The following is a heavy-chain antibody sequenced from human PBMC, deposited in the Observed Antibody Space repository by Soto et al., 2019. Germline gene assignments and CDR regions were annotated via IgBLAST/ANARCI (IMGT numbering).Heavy chain of an antibody. Sequence: QVQLQESGPGLVKSSETLSLTCRVSGGSISNYFWSWIRQPPGKGLEWIGYIFNSGSTIYSPSHKSRVTLTLDTSKNQFSLRLGSVTGADTAIYYCARGPETYYMDVWGKGPTVTVSS. J-gene: IGHJ6*03. CDR2: IFNSGST. V-gene: IGHV4-59*01. CDR3: ARGPETYYMDV. CDR1: GGSISNYF.